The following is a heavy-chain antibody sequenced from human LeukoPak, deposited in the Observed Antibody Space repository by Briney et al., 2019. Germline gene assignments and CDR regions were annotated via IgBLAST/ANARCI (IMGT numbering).Heavy chain of an antibody. CDR3: ARTSSSWSPYDY. J-gene: IGHJ4*02. Sequence: PLETLSLTCTVSGGSISSYYWSWIRQPAGKGLEWIGRIYISGSTNQNPSLKSQVTMSVDTSRNQVSLTMTSVTAADTAVYYCARTSSSWSPYDYWGQGTLVTVSS. CDR2: IYISGST. CDR1: GGSISSYY. V-gene: IGHV4-4*07. D-gene: IGHD6-13*01.